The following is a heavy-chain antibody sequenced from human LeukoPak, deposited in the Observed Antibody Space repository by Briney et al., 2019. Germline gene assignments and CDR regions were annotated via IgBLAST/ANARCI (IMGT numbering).Heavy chain of an antibody. J-gene: IGHJ5*02. CDR1: GGSISSYY. CDR2: IYTSGST. D-gene: IGHD3-10*01. CDR3: ARDRYYYGSGSYEWFDP. V-gene: IGHV4-4*07. Sequence: SETLSLTCTVSGGSISSYYWSWFRQPAGKGLEWIGRIYTSGSTNYNPSLKSRVTMSVDTSKNQFSLKLSSVTAADTAVYYCARDRYYYGSGSYEWFDPWGQGTLVTVSS.